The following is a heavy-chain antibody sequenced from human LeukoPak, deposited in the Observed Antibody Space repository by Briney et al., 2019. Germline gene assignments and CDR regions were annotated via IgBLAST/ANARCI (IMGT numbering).Heavy chain of an antibody. CDR1: GGSISSGGYY. CDR3: ARFSHDYGDYGAENWFDP. J-gene: IGHJ5*02. Sequence: SETLSLTCTVSGGSISSGGYYWSWIRQHPGKGLEWIEYIYYSGSTYYNPSLKSRVTISVDTSKNQFSLKLSSVTAADTAVYYCARFSHDYGDYGAENWFDPWGQGTLVTVSS. CDR2: IYYSGST. D-gene: IGHD4-17*01. V-gene: IGHV4-31*03.